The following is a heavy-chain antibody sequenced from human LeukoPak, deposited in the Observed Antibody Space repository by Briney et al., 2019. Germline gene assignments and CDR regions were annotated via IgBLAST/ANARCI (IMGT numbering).Heavy chain of an antibody. CDR2: INGGGGST. J-gene: IGHJ4*02. D-gene: IGHD1-14*01. CDR1: GFTFSNYA. Sequence: GGSLKLSCAASGFTFSNYAMNWVRQAPGKGLEWVSSINGGGGSTYYADSVKGRFTISRDNSKNTLYLQMNSLRAEDTAVYYCAKPAKTDYADYWGQGTLVTVSS. CDR3: AKPAKTDYADY. V-gene: IGHV3-23*01.